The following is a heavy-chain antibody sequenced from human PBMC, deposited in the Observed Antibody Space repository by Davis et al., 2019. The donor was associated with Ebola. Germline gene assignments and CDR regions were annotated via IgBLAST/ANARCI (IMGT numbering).Heavy chain of an antibody. D-gene: IGHD2-15*01. Sequence: PGGSLRLSCAASGLTFSSYAMHWVRQAPGKGLEWVAVISHDGNNKYYTGSVKGRFTISRDNSKNTLHLQLNSLRVEDTAVYYCVKERSDTYDFDYWGQGTLVTVSS. J-gene: IGHJ4*02. CDR2: ISHDGNNK. CDR3: VKERSDTYDFDY. CDR1: GLTFSSYA. V-gene: IGHV3-30-3*02.